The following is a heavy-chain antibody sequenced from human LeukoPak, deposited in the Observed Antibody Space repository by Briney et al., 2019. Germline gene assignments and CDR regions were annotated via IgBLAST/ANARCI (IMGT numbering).Heavy chain of an antibody. V-gene: IGHV4-39*01. CDR3: ARRPRGWFDP. D-gene: IGHD1-26*01. J-gene: IGHJ5*02. CDR1: GGSISSSSYY. CDR2: IYYSGST. Sequence: PSETLSLTCTVSGGSISSSSYYWGWIRQPPGKGLAWIGSIYYSGSTYYNPSLKSRVTISVDTSKNQFSLKLSSVTAADTAVYYCARRPRGWFDPWGQGTLVTVSS.